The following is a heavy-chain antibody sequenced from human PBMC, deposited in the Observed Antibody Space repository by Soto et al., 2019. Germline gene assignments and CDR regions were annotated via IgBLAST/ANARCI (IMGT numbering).Heavy chain of an antibody. CDR2: IYYGGST. J-gene: IGHJ4*02. V-gene: IGHV4-59*08. Sequence: SETLSLTCTVSGDSISTDYWSWIGQSPGKGLEWIGFIYYGGSTNYNPSLKSRVTISVDTPKNQFSLKLSSVTAADTAVDYCAKNWNWGSMVHWGEGTLVTVSS. D-gene: IGHD7-27*01. CDR3: AKNWNWGSMVH. CDR1: GDSISTDY.